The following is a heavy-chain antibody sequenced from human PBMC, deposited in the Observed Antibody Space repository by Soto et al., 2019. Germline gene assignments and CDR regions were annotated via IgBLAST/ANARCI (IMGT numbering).Heavy chain of an antibody. V-gene: IGHV6-1*01. Sequence: SQTLSLTCVISVDSVSSTSAAWNWIRQSPSRGLEWLGRTYYRSKWYNDYAVSVKSRISINPDTSKNQFSLQLNSVTPEDTAVYYCARDHELFDEGWFDPWGQGTLVTVSS. J-gene: IGHJ5*02. D-gene: IGHD1-7*01. CDR2: TYYRSKWYN. CDR1: VDSVSSTSAA. CDR3: ARDHELFDEGWFDP.